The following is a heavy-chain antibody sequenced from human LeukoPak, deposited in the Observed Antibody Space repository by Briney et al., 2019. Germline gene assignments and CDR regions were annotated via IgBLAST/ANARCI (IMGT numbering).Heavy chain of an antibody. D-gene: IGHD2-2*01. J-gene: IGHJ4*02. CDR3: ATKVVPAATNDY. CDR1: GGSISSSSYY. V-gene: IGHV4-39*01. Sequence: SETLSLTCTVSGGSISSSSYYWGWIRQPPGKGLEWIGSIYYSGSTYYNPSLKSRVTISVDTSKNQFSLKLSSVTAADTAVYYCATKVVPAATNDYWGQGTLVTVSS. CDR2: IYYSGST.